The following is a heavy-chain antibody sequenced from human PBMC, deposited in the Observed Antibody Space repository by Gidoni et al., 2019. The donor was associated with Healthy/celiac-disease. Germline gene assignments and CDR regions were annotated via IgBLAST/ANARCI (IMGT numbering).Heavy chain of an antibody. CDR2: ISSSSSTI. J-gene: IGHJ3*02. D-gene: IGHD3-22*01. CDR3: ARDEPNYYDSSGPYAFDI. Sequence: EVQLVESGGGLVQPGGSLRRSCAASGFTFSSDSMNWVRQGPGKGLEWVSYISSSSSTIYYADSVKGRFTISRDNAKNSLYLQMNSLRAEDTAVYYCARDEPNYYDSSGPYAFDIWGQGTMVTVSS. CDR1: GFTFSSDS. V-gene: IGHV3-48*04.